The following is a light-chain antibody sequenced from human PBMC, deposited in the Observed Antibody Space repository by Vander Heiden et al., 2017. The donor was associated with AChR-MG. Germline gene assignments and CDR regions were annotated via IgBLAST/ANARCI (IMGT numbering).Light chain of an antibody. CDR2: DDY. CDR1: VSNLGSNF. J-gene: IGLJ3*02. CDR3: ATWDDSLGAV. Sequence: QSVLTQPPSVSAAPGPKVTISCSGSVSNLGSNFGSWYQQVRGTAPKLVRYDDYRRPAGISGRFSGSRSGTSATLAITGLQSGDEGDFYCATWDDSLGAVFGGGTKLTVL. V-gene: IGLV1-51*01.